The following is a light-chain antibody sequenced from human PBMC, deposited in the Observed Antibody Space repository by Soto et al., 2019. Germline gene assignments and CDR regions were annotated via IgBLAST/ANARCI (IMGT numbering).Light chain of an antibody. CDR1: QSVSSSY. Sequence: EIVLTQSPATLSLSPGERATLSCGASQSVSSSYLAWYQQKPGLAPRLLIYDASSRATGIPERFSGRGSGTDFTLTISRLEPEDFAVYYCQQYGSSPPITFGQGTRLEIK. J-gene: IGKJ5*01. V-gene: IGKV3D-20*01. CDR2: DAS. CDR3: QQYGSSPPIT.